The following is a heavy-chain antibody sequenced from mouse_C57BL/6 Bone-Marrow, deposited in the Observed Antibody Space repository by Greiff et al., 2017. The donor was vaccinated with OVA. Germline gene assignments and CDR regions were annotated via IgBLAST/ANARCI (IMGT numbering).Heavy chain of an antibody. Sequence: EVKLEESGGGLVKPGGSLKLSCAASGFTFSDYGMHWVRQAPEKGLEWVAYISSGSSTIYYADTVKGRFTISRDNAKNTLFLQMTSLRSEDTAMYYGARNYGSSPYYFDYWGQGTTLTVSS. D-gene: IGHD1-1*01. J-gene: IGHJ2*01. CDR1: GFTFSDYG. V-gene: IGHV5-17*01. CDR2: ISSGSSTI. CDR3: ARNYGSSPYYFDY.